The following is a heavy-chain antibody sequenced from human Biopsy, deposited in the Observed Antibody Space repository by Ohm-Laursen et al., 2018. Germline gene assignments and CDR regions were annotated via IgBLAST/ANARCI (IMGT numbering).Heavy chain of an antibody. CDR3: ATKLTGYFHH. CDR1: GGTFSNYG. V-gene: IGHV1-69*06. CDR2: NIPILGTG. Sequence: SSVKVSCNAPGGTFSNYGVNWVQQAPGQGLEWLGGNIPILGTGNYAQKFQDRVTVAADTSTSTATMELRSLRSDDTAVYYCATKLTGYFHHWGQGTLVIVSS. J-gene: IGHJ1*01. D-gene: IGHD3-9*01.